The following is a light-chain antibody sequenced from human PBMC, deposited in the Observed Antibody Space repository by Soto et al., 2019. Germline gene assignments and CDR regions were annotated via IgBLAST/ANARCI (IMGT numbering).Light chain of an antibody. J-gene: IGKJ5*01. CDR2: HAS. CDR1: QDISGR. CDR3: LQSYIVPIT. V-gene: IGKV1-12*01. Sequence: IQMTHSPSSVSASVGDRVTVTCRASQDISGRLAWFQQKPGKAPKFLISHASRLQNGVPSRFSGSESGTDFTLTINGLQPEDFATYYCLQSYIVPITFGQGRLLEVK.